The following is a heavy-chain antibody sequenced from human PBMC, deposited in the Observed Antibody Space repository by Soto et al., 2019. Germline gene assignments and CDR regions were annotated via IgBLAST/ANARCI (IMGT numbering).Heavy chain of an antibody. D-gene: IGHD3-9*01. V-gene: IGHV4-31*01. Sequence: QVHLQESGPGQVKPSQTLSLTCSISGGSLSIDGYYWTWIRQRPGKGLEWIGDFYSSGGTYFNPSLKSQINISPVTSYNPFSPTRRSVTASDTAMYYCTRRHDILTGSDAYDVWSQGTLVTVSS. CDR1: GGSLSIDGYY. CDR3: TRRHDILTGSDAYDV. CDR2: FYSSGGT. J-gene: IGHJ3*01.